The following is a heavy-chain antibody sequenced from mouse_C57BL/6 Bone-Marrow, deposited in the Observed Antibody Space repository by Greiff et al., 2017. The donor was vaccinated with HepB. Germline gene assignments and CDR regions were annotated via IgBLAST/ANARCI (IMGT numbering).Heavy chain of an antibody. CDR2: IYWDDDK. D-gene: IGHD2-3*01. Sequence: QVTLKESGPGILQSSQTLSLTCSFSGFSLSTSGMGVSWIRQPSGKGLEWLAHIYWDDDKRYNPSLKSRLTISKDTSRNQVFLKITSVDTADTATYYCARRENDYFDYWGQGTTLTVSS. CDR1: GFSLSTSGMG. CDR3: ARRENDYFDY. J-gene: IGHJ2*01. V-gene: IGHV8-12*01.